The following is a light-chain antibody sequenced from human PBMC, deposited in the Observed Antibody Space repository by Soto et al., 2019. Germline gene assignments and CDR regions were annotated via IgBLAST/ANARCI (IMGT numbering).Light chain of an antibody. Sequence: DIQVTQSHTTLSASVGDRVTITCRASQSISSWFAWYQQKPGKAPKVLIWDASSLQRGVPSRFTGSGSGTEFTLTINGLQPDDFATYYCQQYNGYRTWTFGQGTKVDIK. V-gene: IGKV1-5*01. CDR3: QQYNGYRTWT. CDR1: QSISSW. J-gene: IGKJ1*01. CDR2: DAS.